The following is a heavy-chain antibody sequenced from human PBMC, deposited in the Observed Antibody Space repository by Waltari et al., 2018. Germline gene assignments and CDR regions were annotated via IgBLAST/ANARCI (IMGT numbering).Heavy chain of an antibody. D-gene: IGHD3-22*01. Sequence: QVQLQESGPGLVKPSETLSLICGVAGYSISSGYYWGWIRQSPGKGLEWIGSIYHSGTSYYNPSLKSRVTLSLDTSGNQFSLRLTSVTAADSGVYYCARDRHYYEESYLGGCDSFDVWGQGTVVTVSS. CDR2: IYHSGTS. CDR1: GYSISSGYY. CDR3: ARDRHYYEESYLGGCDSFDV. V-gene: IGHV4-38-2*02. J-gene: IGHJ3*01.